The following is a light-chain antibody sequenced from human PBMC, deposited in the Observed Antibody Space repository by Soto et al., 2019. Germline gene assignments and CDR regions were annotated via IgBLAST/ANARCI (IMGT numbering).Light chain of an antibody. CDR1: QAVSTW. J-gene: IGKJ4*01. CDR3: QQSNSFPRT. CDR2: AAS. V-gene: IGKV1-12*01. Sequence: QMTQSPSFVSASVGDSVTITCRASQAVSTWLAWYQQKPGGAPRLLIYAASTLQSGVPSRFSGSGSGTDFTLTIRSLQPEDFATYYCQQSNSFPRTFGGGTKVDIK.